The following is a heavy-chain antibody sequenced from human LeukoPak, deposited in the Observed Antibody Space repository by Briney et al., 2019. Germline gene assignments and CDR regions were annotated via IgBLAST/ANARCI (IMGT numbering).Heavy chain of an antibody. D-gene: IGHD2-2*01. J-gene: IGHJ6*04. Sequence: ASVKVSCKASGGTFSSYAISWVRQAPGQGLEWMGGIIPIFGTANYAQKFQGRVTITADESTSTAYMELSSLRSEDTAVYYCARGSYQLPLEVYYYGMDVWGKGVTVTVSS. V-gene: IGHV1-69*01. CDR1: GGTFSSYA. CDR3: ARGSYQLPLEVYYYGMDV. CDR2: IIPIFGTA.